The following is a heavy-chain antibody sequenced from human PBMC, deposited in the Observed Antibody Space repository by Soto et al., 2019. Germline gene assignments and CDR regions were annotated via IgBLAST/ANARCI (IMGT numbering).Heavy chain of an antibody. CDR2: IYSGGST. CDR1: GFTVSSNY. Sequence: LRLSCAASGFTVSSNYMSWVRQAPGKGLEWVSVIYSGGSTYYADSVKGRFTISRDNSKNTLYLQMNSLRAEDTAVYYCARGSWGASSGPQDWGQGTLVTVSS. D-gene: IGHD6-19*01. CDR3: ARGSWGASSGPQD. V-gene: IGHV3-66*01. J-gene: IGHJ4*02.